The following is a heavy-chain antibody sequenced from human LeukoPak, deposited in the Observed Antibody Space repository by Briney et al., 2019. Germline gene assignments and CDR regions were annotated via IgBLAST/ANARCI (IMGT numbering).Heavy chain of an antibody. CDR2: ISGSGST. J-gene: IGHJ4*02. Sequence: PGGSLRLSCAASGFTFSSYGMSWVRQAPGKGLEWVSAISGSGSTYYADSVKGRFTISRDNSKNTLSLHMNSLRGEDTAIYYCAKDYDTSGYDYWGQGTLVTVSS. D-gene: IGHD3-22*01. V-gene: IGHV3-23*01. CDR3: AKDYDTSGYDY. CDR1: GFTFSSYG.